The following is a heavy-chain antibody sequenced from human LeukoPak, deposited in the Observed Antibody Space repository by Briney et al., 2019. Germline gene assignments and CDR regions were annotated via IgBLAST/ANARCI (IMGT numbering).Heavy chain of an antibody. CDR2: ISSSSSYI. J-gene: IGHJ4*02. D-gene: IGHD6-19*01. Sequence: PGGSLRLSCAASGFTFSSYSMNWVRQAPGKGLEWVSSISSSSSYIYYADSVKGRFTISRDNAKNSLYLQMNSLRAEDTAVYYCARDEYSSGSTNYWGQGTLVTVSS. CDR1: GFTFSSYS. V-gene: IGHV3-21*03. CDR3: ARDEYSSGSTNY.